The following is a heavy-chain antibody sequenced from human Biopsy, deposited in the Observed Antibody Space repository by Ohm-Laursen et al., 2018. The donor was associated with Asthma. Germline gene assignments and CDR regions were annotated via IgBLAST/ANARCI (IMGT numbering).Heavy chain of an antibody. J-gene: IGHJ3*01. CDR2: ISYDGYKK. CDR1: GFTFSSYA. Sequence: SLRLSCSASGFTFSSYAMHWVRQAPGRGLELVAVISYDGYKKYYADSVKGRFTISRDNSKTTLSLQMNSLTEGDTAVYYCVKALGGGDGFDVWGLGTTVTVSS. CDR3: VKALGGGDGFDV. V-gene: IGHV3-30-3*01.